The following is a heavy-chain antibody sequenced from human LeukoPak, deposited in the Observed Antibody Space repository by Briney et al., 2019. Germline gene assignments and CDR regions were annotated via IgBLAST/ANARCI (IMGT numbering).Heavy chain of an antibody. CDR1: GGSISSSNW. CDR2: IYHSGST. Sequence: SETLSLTCAVSGGSISSSNWWSWVRQPPGKGLEWIGEIYHSGSTNYNPSLKSRVTISVDKSKNQFSLKLSSVTAADTAVYYCARIPRRLERVEVWFDPWGQGTLVTVSS. D-gene: IGHD3-22*01. V-gene: IGHV4-4*02. CDR3: ARIPRRLERVEVWFDP. J-gene: IGHJ5*02.